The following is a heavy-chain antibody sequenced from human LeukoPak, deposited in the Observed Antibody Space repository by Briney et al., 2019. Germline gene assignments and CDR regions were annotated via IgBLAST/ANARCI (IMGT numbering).Heavy chain of an antibody. J-gene: IGHJ6*03. Sequence: GGSLRLSCAASGFTFSSYSMNWVRQAPGKGLEWVSSISSSSSYIYYADSVKGRFTISRDNAKNSLYLQMNSLKAEDIALYYCAKDIRGYSFSYMDVWGKGTTVTVSS. D-gene: IGHD5-18*01. CDR2: ISSSSSYI. CDR3: AKDIRGYSFSYMDV. CDR1: GFTFSSYS. V-gene: IGHV3-21*04.